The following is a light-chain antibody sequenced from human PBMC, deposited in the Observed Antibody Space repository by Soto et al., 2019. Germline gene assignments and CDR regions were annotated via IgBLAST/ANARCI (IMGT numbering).Light chain of an antibody. CDR2: KAS. J-gene: IGKJ2*01. Sequence: DIQMTQSPSTLSASVGDRVTITCRASHYISIWLAWYQQKPGKAPKLLIYKASSLQSGVPSRFSGSGSGTEFTLTISSLQPDDFATYYCQQYNSFSSYTFGQGTKLEIK. V-gene: IGKV1-5*03. CDR1: HYISIW. CDR3: QQYNSFSSYT.